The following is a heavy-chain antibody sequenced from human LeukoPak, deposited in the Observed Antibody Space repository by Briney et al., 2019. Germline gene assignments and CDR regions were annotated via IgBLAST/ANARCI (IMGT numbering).Heavy chain of an antibody. D-gene: IGHD6-6*01. CDR1: DYSISSDFY. J-gene: IGHJ4*02. CDR2: IFHSGST. Sequence: SETLSLTCAVSDYSISSDFYWGWIRQPPGQGLEWIATIFHSGSTYYNPSLTSRVAISVDTSKNQFSLKLTSVTTTDTAVYYCARRQQLETIFDYWGQGTLVTVSS. V-gene: IGHV4-38-2*01. CDR3: ARRQQLETIFDY.